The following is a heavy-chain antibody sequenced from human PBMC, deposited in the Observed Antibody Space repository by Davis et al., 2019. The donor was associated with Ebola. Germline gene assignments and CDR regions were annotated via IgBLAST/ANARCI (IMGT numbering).Heavy chain of an antibody. V-gene: IGHV4-34*01. CDR1: GGSFSGYY. Sequence: PSETLSLTCAVYGGSFSGYYWSWIRQPPGKGLEWIGEINHSGSTNYNPSLKSRVTISVDTSKNQFSLKLSSVTAADTAVYYCARSLRGTIFGVVTSNYYYCYMDVWGKGTTVTVSS. CDR3: ARSLRGTIFGVVTSNYYYCYMDV. D-gene: IGHD3-3*01. J-gene: IGHJ6*03. CDR2: INHSGST.